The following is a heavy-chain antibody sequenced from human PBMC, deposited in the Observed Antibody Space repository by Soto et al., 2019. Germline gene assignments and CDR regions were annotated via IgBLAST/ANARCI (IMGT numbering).Heavy chain of an antibody. CDR3: ARGLVRGYYYYYGMDV. J-gene: IGHJ6*02. D-gene: IGHD6-6*01. Sequence: SETLSLTCTVSGGSISSSSYYWGWIRQPPGKGLEWIGSIYYSGSTYYNPSLKSRVTISVDTSKNQFSLKLSSVTAADTAVYYCARGLVRGYYYYYGMDVWGQGTTVTVSS. CDR1: GGSISSSSYY. CDR2: IYYSGST. V-gene: IGHV4-39*07.